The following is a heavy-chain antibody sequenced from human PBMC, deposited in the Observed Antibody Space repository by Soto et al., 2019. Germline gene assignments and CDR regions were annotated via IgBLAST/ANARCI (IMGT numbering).Heavy chain of an antibody. V-gene: IGHV3-30-3*01. J-gene: IGHJ4*02. CDR1: GFIFSNYV. CDR3: AREVLWSRYFDD. CDR2: MSDDGTTK. Sequence: QVQLVESGGGVVQPGRSLRLSCAASGFIFSNYVMYWVRQAPGKGLEWVAFMSDDGTTKSYADSVKGRFTIPRDTYQNHLDLQMNSLRPEDTGVYYCAREVLWSRYFDDWGQGTLVTVSA. D-gene: IGHD3-10*01.